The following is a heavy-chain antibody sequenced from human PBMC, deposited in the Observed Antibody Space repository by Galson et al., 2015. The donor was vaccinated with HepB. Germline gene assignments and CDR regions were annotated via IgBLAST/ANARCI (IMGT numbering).Heavy chain of an antibody. V-gene: IGHV5-10-1*01. CDR3: ARGSSGWYYFDY. Sequence: QSGAEVKKPGESLRISCKGSRYSFTSYWISWVRQMPGKGLEWMGRIDPSDSYINYSPSFQGHVTISADKSISTAYLQWSSLKASDTAMYYCARGSSGWYYFDYWGQGTLVTVSS. D-gene: IGHD6-19*01. J-gene: IGHJ4*02. CDR1: RYSFTSYW. CDR2: IDPSDSYI.